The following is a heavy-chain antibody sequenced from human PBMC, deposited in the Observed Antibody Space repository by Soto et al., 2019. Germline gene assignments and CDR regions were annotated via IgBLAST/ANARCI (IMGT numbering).Heavy chain of an antibody. J-gene: IGHJ4*02. V-gene: IGHV3-48*02. Sequence: GGSLRLSCVASGFSFSTYDMDWVRQAPGKAPEWIAHISTTSFTIYYADSVKGRFTISRDNVRNSLYLEMKSLRDEDTAVYYCARDRCFDGSCYSASDFWGQGIQVTVSS. CDR2: ISTTSFTI. CDR1: GFSFSTYD. CDR3: ARDRCFDGSCYSASDF. D-gene: IGHD2-15*01.